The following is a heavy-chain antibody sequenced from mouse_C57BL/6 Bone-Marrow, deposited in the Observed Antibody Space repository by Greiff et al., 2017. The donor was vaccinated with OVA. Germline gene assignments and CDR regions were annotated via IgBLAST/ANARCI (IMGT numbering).Heavy chain of an antibody. V-gene: IGHV5-12*01. D-gene: IGHD4-1*01. CDR3: ARHNWEGYFDV. CDR2: ISNGGGST. J-gene: IGHJ1*03. Sequence: EVQLVESGGGLVQPGGSLKLSCAASGFTFSDYYMYWVRQTPEKRLEWVAYISNGGGSTYYPDTVKGRFTISRDNAKNTLYLQMSRLKSEDTAMYYCARHNWEGYFDVWGTGTTVTVSS. CDR1: GFTFSDYY.